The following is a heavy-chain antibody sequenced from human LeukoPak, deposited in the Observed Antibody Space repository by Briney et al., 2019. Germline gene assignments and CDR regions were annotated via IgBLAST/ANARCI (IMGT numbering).Heavy chain of an antibody. Sequence: PSETLSLTCTVSGASISSYYWSWIRHPPGKGLERIGYIYSSGSTNYNPSLKSSVTISVDTSKNQFSLKLSSVTAADTAVYYCARRPNGDWFDPWGQGTMVTVSS. CDR1: GASISSYY. V-gene: IGHV4-59*01. D-gene: IGHD3-10*01. CDR2: IYSSGST. CDR3: ARRPNGDWFDP. J-gene: IGHJ5*02.